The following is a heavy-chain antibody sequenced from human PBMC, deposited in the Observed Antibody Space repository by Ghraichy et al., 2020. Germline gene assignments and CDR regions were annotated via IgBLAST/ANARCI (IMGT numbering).Heavy chain of an antibody. V-gene: IGHV5-51*01. CDR2: IYPGGSDT. D-gene: IGHD3-22*01. CDR1: GYSFTSYW. J-gene: IGHJ3*02. CDR3: ARWVYDSSGSYYSRAYDI. Sequence: GESLNISCKGSGYSFTSYWIAWVRQMPGKGLEWMGVIYPGGSDTRHRPSFHGQVTISADKSISTAYLQWSSLKASDTAMYYCARWVYDSSGSYYSRAYDIWGQGTMVTVSS.